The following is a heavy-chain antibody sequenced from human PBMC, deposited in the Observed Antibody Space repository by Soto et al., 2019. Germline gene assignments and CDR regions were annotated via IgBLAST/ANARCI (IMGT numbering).Heavy chain of an antibody. V-gene: IGHV3-15*01. CDR1: GFTFSASW. Sequence: GGSLRLSCVASGFTFSASWMAWVRQAPGKGLEWVGRIKSKTDGGTTDYAAPVKGRFTISRDDSKNTLYLQMNSLKTEDTAVYYCTTDLFYDILTGYSIDYFDYWRQGTLVTVSS. D-gene: IGHD3-9*01. CDR2: IKSKTDGGTT. J-gene: IGHJ4*02. CDR3: TTDLFYDILTGYSIDYFDY.